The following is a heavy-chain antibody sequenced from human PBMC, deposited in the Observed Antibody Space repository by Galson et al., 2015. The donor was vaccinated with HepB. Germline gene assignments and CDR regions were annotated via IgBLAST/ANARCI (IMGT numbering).Heavy chain of an antibody. CDR2: INPSDGST. J-gene: IGHJ4*02. CDR3: ARGRHYYDSSGQGPFDY. Sequence: SVKVSCKASGYTFTSKYLQWVRQAPGQGLEWMGIINPSDGSTDYARKLRGRVTMTRDTPTSTVYMELGSLRSEDTAMYYCARGRHYYDSSGQGPFDYWGQGTLVTVSS. V-gene: IGHV1-46*04. D-gene: IGHD3-22*01. CDR1: GYTFTSKY.